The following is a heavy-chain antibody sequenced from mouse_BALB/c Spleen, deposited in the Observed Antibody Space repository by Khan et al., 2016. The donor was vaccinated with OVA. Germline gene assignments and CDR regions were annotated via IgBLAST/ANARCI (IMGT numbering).Heavy chain of an antibody. J-gene: IGHJ1*01. CDR2: IHPSDSET. D-gene: IGHD1-1*01. CDR1: GYSLTSYW. V-gene: IGHV1-61*01. Sequence: QVQLKQSGAELVRPGASVKLSCKTSGYSLTSYWMNWVQQRPGQGLEWIGMIHPSDSETRLNQKFKDKATLTVDKSSSTVYIPLSSPTSEDSAVYYCARETTTSYLYFDVWGAGTTVTVSS. CDR3: ARETTTSYLYFDV.